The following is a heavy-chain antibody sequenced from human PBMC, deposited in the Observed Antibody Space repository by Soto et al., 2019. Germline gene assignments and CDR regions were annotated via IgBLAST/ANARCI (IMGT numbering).Heavy chain of an antibody. Sequence: SSETLSLTCTVSGGSMSGFWGTWIRQPPGKGLEWIAAISDGGTTAYNPALKSRVTISVDTSKKQFSLKLSSVTAADTAVYYCARHGWLVQGVGSYWFDPWGQGTLVTVSS. CDR3: ARHGWLVQGVGSYWFDP. CDR2: ISDGGTT. V-gene: IGHV4-59*01. J-gene: IGHJ5*02. D-gene: IGHD6-19*01. CDR1: GGSMSGFW.